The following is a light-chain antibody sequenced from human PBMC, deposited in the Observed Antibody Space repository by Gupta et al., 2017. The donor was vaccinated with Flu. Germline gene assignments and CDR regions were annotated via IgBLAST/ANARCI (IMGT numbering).Light chain of an antibody. J-gene: IGKJ2*03. CDR3: QQSYSSPYS. V-gene: IGKV1-39*01. CDR2: AAS. CDR1: QSISSY. Sequence: DIQMTQFPSSLAASVGDRVTITCRASQSISSYLNWYQQKPGKAPKLLIYAASSLQSGVPSRFSGSGSGTDFTLTISSLQPEDFATYYCQQSYSSPYSFGPGTXLEIK.